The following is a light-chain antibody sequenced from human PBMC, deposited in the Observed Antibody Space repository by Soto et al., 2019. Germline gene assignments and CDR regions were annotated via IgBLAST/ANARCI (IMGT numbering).Light chain of an antibody. Sequence: DIQMTQSPSTLSASVGDRVTITCRASQSISSWLAWYQQKPGNAPKLLIYNASSVESGVPSRFSGSGSGTEFTLTISSLQPDDFATYYCQQYNSYPYTFGQGTKLEIK. J-gene: IGKJ2*01. V-gene: IGKV1-5*03. CDR1: QSISSW. CDR3: QQYNSYPYT. CDR2: NAS.